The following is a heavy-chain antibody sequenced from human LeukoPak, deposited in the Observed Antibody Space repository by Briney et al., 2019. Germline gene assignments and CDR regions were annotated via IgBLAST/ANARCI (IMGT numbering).Heavy chain of an antibody. CDR1: GGSISSSNW. J-gene: IGHJ4*02. V-gene: IGHV4-4*02. D-gene: IGHD3-22*01. CDR2: IYHSGST. Sequence: KASETLSLTCAVSGGSISSSNWWSWVRQPPGKGLEWIGEIYHSGSTNYSPSLKSRVTISVDTSKNQFSLKLSSVTAADTAVYYCARHARYYYDTRASIDYWGQGTLVTVSS. CDR3: ARHARYYYDTRASIDY.